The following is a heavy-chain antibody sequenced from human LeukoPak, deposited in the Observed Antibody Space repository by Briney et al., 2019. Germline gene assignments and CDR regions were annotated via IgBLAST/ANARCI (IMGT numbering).Heavy chain of an antibody. J-gene: IGHJ6*04. V-gene: IGHV1-46*01. D-gene: IGHD3-10*01. Sequence: ASVKVSCKASGYTFTGYYMHWVRQAPGQGLEWMGIINPSGGSTSYAQKFQGRVTMTRDTSTSTVYMELSSLRSEDTAAYYCAGDRGFGESDVWGKGTTVTISS. CDR3: AGDRGFGESDV. CDR1: GYTFTGYY. CDR2: INPSGGST.